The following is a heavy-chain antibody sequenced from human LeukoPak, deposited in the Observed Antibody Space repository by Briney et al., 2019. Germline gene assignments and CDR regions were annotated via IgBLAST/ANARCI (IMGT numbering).Heavy chain of an antibody. V-gene: IGHV4-31*03. CDR2: IYSSGDT. D-gene: IGHD6-6*01. Sequence: SETLSLTCTVSGGSITSGTYYWTWIRHHPGKGLEWIGYIYSSGDTQYNPSLRSRVTMSVDTSKSQFSLKLSSVTAADTAVYYCARHIVLGAGLGNRGIAARPRGWFDPWGQGTLVTVSS. CDR3: ARHIVLGAGLGNRGIAARPRGWFDP. CDR1: GGSITSGTYY. J-gene: IGHJ5*02.